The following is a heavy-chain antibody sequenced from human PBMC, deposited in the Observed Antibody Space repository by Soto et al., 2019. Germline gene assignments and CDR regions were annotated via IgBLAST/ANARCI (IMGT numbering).Heavy chain of an antibody. CDR1: GFKFSNYA. CDR2: ISATGGGT. D-gene: IGHD2-21*01. J-gene: IGHJ1*01. V-gene: IGHV3-23*01. CDR3: AKDRRAGGNPAFYFAF. Sequence: GGSLRLSCAASGFKFSNYAMSWVRQAPGKGLEWVSLISATGGGTYYADSVKGRFTISRDNSHNTLYLQVHSLTAEDTAVYYCAKDRRAGGNPAFYFAFCGQGAQVTVSS.